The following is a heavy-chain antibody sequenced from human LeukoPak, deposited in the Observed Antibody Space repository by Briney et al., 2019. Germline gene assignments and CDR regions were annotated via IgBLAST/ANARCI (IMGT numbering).Heavy chain of an antibody. D-gene: IGHD3-10*01. CDR2: ISSSSSTI. CDR3: AKDIGSYYDY. CDR1: GFTFSSYS. Sequence: GGSLRLSCAATGFTFSSYSMNWARQAPGKGLEWVSYISSSSSTIYYADSVKGRFTISRDNSKNTLYLEMNSLRAEDTAVYYCAKDIGSYYDYWGQGILVTVSS. J-gene: IGHJ4*02. V-gene: IGHV3-48*01.